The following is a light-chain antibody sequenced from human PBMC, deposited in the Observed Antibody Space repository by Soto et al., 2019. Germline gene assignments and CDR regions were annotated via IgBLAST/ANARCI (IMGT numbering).Light chain of an antibody. J-gene: IGLJ1*01. CDR3: SSYRTGSAFYV. CDR2: EVR. Sequence: QSAVTQPASVSGSPGQSITISCTGTSSDVGDYNYVSWYQHHPGKAPKLIIYEVRNRPSGVPNRFSGAKSGNTASLTISGLQAEDAADYYCSSYRTGSAFYVFGSGTKLTVL. CDR1: SSDVGDYNY. V-gene: IGLV2-14*01.